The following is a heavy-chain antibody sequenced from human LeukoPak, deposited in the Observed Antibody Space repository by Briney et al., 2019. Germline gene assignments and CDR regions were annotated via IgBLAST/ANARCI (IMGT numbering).Heavy chain of an antibody. CDR1: GYTFTSYY. V-gene: IGHV1-46*01. D-gene: IGHD5-18*01. J-gene: IGHJ4*02. CDR3: ARDRGGDTAMMG. CDR2: IYPSGGST. Sequence: ASVKVSCEASGYTFTSYYIHWVRQAPGQGLEWMGIIYPSGGSTSYAQKFQDRVTVTTDTSTSTVYMELSNLRSEDTAVYYCARDRGGDTAMMGWGQGTLITVSS.